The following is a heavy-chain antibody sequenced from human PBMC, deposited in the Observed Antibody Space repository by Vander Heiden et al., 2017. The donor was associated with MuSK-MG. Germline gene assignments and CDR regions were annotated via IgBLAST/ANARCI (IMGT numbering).Heavy chain of an antibody. D-gene: IGHD3-16*02. CDR3: ARHFAFGATYRWFDP. CDR1: GCSISSSSYY. J-gene: IGHJ5*02. Sequence: QLQLQESGPGLVKPSETLSLTCPVSGCSISSSSYYWGWIRQPPGKGLEWIGSIYYSGSTYYNPSLKSRVTISVDTSKNQFSLKLSSVTAADTAVYYCARHFAFGATYRWFDPWGQGTLVTVSS. CDR2: IYYSGST. V-gene: IGHV4-39*01.